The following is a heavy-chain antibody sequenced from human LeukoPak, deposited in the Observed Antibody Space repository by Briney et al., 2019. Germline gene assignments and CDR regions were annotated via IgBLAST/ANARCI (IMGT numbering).Heavy chain of an antibody. CDR2: IIGSGATA. Sequence: PGGSLRLSCAASGFTFSSYTMNWVRQAPGKGLEWVSAIIGSGATASYADSVRGRFTISRDNSKNTLYLQMNSLRAEDTAAYYCAKPKMPESGINFYFDQWGQGDLVTVSS. CDR1: GFTFSSYT. V-gene: IGHV3-23*01. CDR3: AKPKMPESGINFYFDQ. J-gene: IGHJ4*02. D-gene: IGHD2-2*01.